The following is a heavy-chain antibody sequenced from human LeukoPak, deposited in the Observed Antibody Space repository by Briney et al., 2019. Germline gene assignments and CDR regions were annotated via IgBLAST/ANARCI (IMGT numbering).Heavy chain of an antibody. D-gene: IGHD5-24*01. CDR1: GFTFSKYG. Sequence: GGSLRLSCAASGFTFSKYGIHWARQAPGKGLEWVTVIWYDGTNKYYADSVKGRFTIPKDNSKNTVSLQMDSLRAEDTAVYYCARANYGPWYFDLWGRGTLVTVSS. CDR3: ARANYGPWYFDL. J-gene: IGHJ2*01. CDR2: IWYDGTNK. V-gene: IGHV3-33*01.